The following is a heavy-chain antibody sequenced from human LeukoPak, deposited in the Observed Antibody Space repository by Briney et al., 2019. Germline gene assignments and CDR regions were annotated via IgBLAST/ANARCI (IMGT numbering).Heavy chain of an antibody. CDR3: AREKVYSGYDYDAFDI. CDR2: IYYSGST. J-gene: IGHJ3*02. Sequence: SETLSLTCTVSGGSISSGDYYWGWIRQPPGKGLEWIGYIYYSGSTYYSPSLKSRVTISVDTSKNQFSLKLSSVPAADTAVYYCAREKVYSGYDYDAFDIWGQGTMVTVSS. CDR1: GGSISSGDYY. V-gene: IGHV4-30-4*01. D-gene: IGHD5-12*01.